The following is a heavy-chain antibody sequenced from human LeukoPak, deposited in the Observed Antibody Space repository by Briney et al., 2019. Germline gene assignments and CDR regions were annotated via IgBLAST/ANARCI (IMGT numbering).Heavy chain of an antibody. CDR2: IYYSGST. CDR3: ARVSVDSGSYSLDY. D-gene: IGHD1-26*01. J-gene: IGHJ4*02. Sequence: PSETLSLTCTVSGGSVSSGSYYWSWIRQPPGKGLEWIGYIYYSGSTNYNPSFKSRVTISVDTSKNQFSLKLSSVTAADTAVYYCARVSVDSGSYSLDYWGQGTLVTVSS. CDR1: GGSVSSGSYY. V-gene: IGHV4-61*01.